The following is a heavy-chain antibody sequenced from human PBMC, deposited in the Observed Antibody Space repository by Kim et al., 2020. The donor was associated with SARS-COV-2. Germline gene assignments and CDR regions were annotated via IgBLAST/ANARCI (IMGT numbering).Heavy chain of an antibody. D-gene: IGHD2-2*01. CDR1: GFTFSSYA. J-gene: IGHJ6*04. CDR2: ISSDGSNK. V-gene: IGHV3-30-3*01. CDR3: ARPTRDRGWGYYGMDV. Sequence: GGSLRLSCAASGFTFSSYAMHWVRQAPGKGLEWVAVISSDGSNKNYADSVKGRFTISRDNSKNTLYLQMTSLRAEETAVYSWARPTRDRGWGYYGMDVWGKGPRSPSPQ.